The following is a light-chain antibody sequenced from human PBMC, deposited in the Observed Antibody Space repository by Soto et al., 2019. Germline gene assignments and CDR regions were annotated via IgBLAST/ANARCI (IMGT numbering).Light chain of an antibody. Sequence: QSVLTQPPSVSGAPGQRVTISCTGSSSNIGAGYDEPWYQQLPGTAPQVLIYGNSKRPSGVPDRFSGSKSGTSASLAITGLQAEDDADYYCQSYGSSLSGYVFGTGTKLTVL. J-gene: IGLJ1*01. V-gene: IGLV1-40*01. CDR3: QSYGSSLSGYV. CDR2: GNS. CDR1: SSNIGAGYD.